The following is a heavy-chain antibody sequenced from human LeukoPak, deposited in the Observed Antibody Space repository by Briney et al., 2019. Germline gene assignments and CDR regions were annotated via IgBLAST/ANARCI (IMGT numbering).Heavy chain of an antibody. CDR3: ARSIGLTGGGVDV. D-gene: IGHD3-9*01. CDR2: ITDSGSSI. CDR1: GFTFRDYN. V-gene: IGHV3-11*01. J-gene: IGHJ6*02. Sequence: GGSLRLSCAASGFTFRDYNMNWLRQAPGQGLEWVSYITDSGSSIHYADSVDGRFTISRDNAKNSLYLQMNSLRAEDSAVYYGARSIGLTGGGVDVWGRGTTVTVSS.